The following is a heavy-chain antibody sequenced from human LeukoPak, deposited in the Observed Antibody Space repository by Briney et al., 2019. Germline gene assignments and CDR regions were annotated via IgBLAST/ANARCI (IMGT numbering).Heavy chain of an antibody. V-gene: IGHV3-74*01. Sequence: PGGSLRLSCAASGFTLSSYWMHWVRQAPGKGLVWVSRINSDGSSTSYADSVKGRFTISRDNAKNTLYLQMNSLRAEDTAVYYCARELRRIGAFDIWGQGTMVTVSS. CDR2: INSDGSST. CDR3: ARELRRIGAFDI. J-gene: IGHJ3*02. CDR1: GFTLSSYW. D-gene: IGHD3-16*02.